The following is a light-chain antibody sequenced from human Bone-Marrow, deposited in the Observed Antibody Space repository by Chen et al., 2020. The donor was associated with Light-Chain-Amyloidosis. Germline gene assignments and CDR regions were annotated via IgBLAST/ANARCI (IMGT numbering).Light chain of an antibody. Sequence: QSALTQPASVSGSPGQSITISCTGTSSDVGCDNHVSWYQQHPEKAPKLMIYEVTNRPSWVPARFSGSKSDNTASLTISGLQTEDEADYFCSSYTITNTLVFGSGTRVTVL. V-gene: IGLV2-14*01. CDR1: SSDVGCDNH. J-gene: IGLJ1*01. CDR3: SSYTITNTLV. CDR2: EVT.